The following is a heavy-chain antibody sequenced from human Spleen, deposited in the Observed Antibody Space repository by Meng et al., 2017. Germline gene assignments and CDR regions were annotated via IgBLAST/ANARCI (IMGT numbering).Heavy chain of an antibody. V-gene: IGHV4-61*03. CDR2: IYYSGST. CDR3: ARGPTTMAHDFDY. CDR1: GGSVSSGSYY. D-gene: IGHD4-11*01. J-gene: IGHJ4*02. Sequence: RGSGPGRVRPSEHLPLPCTVSGGSVSSGSYYWSWIRQPPGKGLEWIGYIYYSGSTNYNPSLKSRVTISVDTSQNNLSLKLSSVTAADSAVYYCARGPTTMAHDFDYWGQGTLVTVSS.